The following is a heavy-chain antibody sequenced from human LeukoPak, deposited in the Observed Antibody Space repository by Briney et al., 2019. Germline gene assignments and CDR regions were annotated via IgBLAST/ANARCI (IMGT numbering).Heavy chain of an antibody. CDR1: GFTVSSNY. CDR2: ISGSGGST. D-gene: IGHD6-19*01. Sequence: GGSLRLSCAASGFTVSSNYMSWVRQAPGKGLEWVSAISGSGGSTFYADSVKGRFTISRDNSKNTLYLQMNSLRAEDTAVYYCAKSGGGYSSGWYGILWGQGTLVTVSS. V-gene: IGHV3-23*01. CDR3: AKSGGGYSSGWYGIL. J-gene: IGHJ4*02.